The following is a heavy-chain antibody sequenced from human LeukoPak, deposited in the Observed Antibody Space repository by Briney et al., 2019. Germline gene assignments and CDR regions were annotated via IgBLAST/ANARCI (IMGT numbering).Heavy chain of an antibody. D-gene: IGHD1-1*01. J-gene: IGHJ3*02. V-gene: IGHV3-30*09. Sequence: GRSLRLSCAASGFTFSSYAMHWVRQAPGKGLEWVAVISYDGSNKYYADSVKGRFAISRDNSKNTLYLQMNSLRAEDTAVYYCARDLTRRDAFDIWGQGTMVTVSS. CDR1: GFTFSSYA. CDR2: ISYDGSNK. CDR3: ARDLTRRDAFDI.